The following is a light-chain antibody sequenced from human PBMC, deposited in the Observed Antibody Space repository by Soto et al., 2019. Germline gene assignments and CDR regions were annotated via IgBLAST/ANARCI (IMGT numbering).Light chain of an antibody. CDR3: QQSYSSPLYS. J-gene: IGKJ2*03. V-gene: IGKV1-39*01. CDR1: QSISNY. CDR2: AAS. Sequence: DIQMTQSPSSLSASVGDRVTITCRASQSISNYLNWYQHKPGTAPKLLIYAASNLQSGAPSRFLGSGSGTHFTLTISSLQPGDFATYYCQQSYSSPLYSFGQGTKLEIK.